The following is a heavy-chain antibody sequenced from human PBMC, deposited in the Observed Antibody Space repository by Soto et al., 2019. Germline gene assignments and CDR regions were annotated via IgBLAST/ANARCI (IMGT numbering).Heavy chain of an antibody. CDR2: IYYSGST. D-gene: IGHD3-16*01. CDR3: AREGFRGVMSYYGMDV. Sequence: PSETLSLTCTVSGGSISSGGYYWSWIRQHPGKGLEWIGYIYYSGSTYYNPSLKSRVTISVDTSKNQFSLKLSSVTAADTAVYYCAREGFRGVMSYYGMDVWGQGTTVTVSS. J-gene: IGHJ6*02. CDR1: GGSISSGGYY. V-gene: IGHV4-31*03.